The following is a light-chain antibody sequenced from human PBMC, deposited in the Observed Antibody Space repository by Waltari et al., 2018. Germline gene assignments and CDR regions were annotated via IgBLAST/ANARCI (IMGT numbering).Light chain of an antibody. J-gene: IGLJ2*01. CDR1: SSDVGGYNY. Sequence: QSALTQPASVSGSPGQSITISCTGTSSDVGGYNYVSWYQQHPGKGPKLMIYDVTNRPSGVSNRFSGSKSGNTASLTISGLQAEDEAHYYCSSYTSSSTLVVFGGGTKLTVL. CDR3: SSYTSSSTLVV. V-gene: IGLV2-14*03. CDR2: DVT.